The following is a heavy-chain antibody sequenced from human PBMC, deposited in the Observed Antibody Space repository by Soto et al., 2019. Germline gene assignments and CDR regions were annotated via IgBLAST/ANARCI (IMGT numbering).Heavy chain of an antibody. CDR1: GFTFSSYP. J-gene: IGHJ6*02. CDR2: ISYDGTNE. V-gene: IGHV3-30-3*01. Sequence: QVQLVESGGGGVKPGRSLRLSCADSGFTFSSYPMDWVRQAPVKWLEWVAVISYDGTNEHYADSVKGRCTISRDNSKNTLYLQMNSRIAEDTAVYYCTRTCPSSINPLYYYYGMDIRGQGTTVIVYS. D-gene: IGHD3-3*02. CDR3: TRTCPSSINPLYYYYGMDI.